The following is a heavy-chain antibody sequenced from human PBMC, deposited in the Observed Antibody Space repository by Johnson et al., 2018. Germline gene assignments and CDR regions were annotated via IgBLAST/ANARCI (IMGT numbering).Heavy chain of an antibody. J-gene: IGHJ6*01. Sequence: VQLVQSGGGLVQPGRSLRLSCAASGFTFDDYAMHWVRQAPGKGLAWVSGISWNSGSIGYADSVTGRFTSSRDNAKNSLYLQMNSLRAEATALYYCAKGGSSGWDYCYYGMDVWGQGPTVTVSS. D-gene: IGHD6-19*01. CDR2: ISWNSGSI. V-gene: IGHV3-9*01. CDR1: GFTFDDYA. CDR3: AKGGSSGWDYCYYGMDV.